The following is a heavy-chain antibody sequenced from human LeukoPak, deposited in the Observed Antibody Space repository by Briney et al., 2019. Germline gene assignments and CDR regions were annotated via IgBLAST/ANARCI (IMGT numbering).Heavy chain of an antibody. CDR1: GFTFSSYS. V-gene: IGHV3-48*01. D-gene: IGHD1-26*01. CDR3: ARESISGHRDFDY. J-gene: IGHJ4*02. Sequence: PGGSLRLSCAASGFTFSSYSMNWLRQAPGKGLEWLSYISSGSRTIYYADSVKGRFTVSRDNAKSSLYLQMSSLRAEDTAVYYCARESISGHRDFDYWGQGALVTVSS. CDR2: ISSGSRTI.